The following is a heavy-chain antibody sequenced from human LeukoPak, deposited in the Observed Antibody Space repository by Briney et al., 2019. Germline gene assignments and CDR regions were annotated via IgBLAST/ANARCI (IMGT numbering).Heavy chain of an antibody. CDR1: GGSIRSYD. J-gene: IGHJ3*02. Sequence: SQTLSLTCIVSGGSIRSYDWSWIRQPPGKGLEWIGYISYTGSTNYNPSLKSRVTMSGDTPKNQFSLKLSSVTAADTAVYYCVRVGGSPLGALDIWGQGTMVTVSS. CDR2: ISYTGST. V-gene: IGHV4-59*01. CDR3: VRVGGSPLGALDI.